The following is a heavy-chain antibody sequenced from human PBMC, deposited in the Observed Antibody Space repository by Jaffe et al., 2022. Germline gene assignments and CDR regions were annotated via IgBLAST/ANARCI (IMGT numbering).Heavy chain of an antibody. J-gene: IGHJ6*03. Sequence: QVQLQESGPGLVKPSQTLSLTCTVSGGSISSGSYYWSWIRQPAGKGLEWIGRIYTSGSTNYNPSLKSRVTISVDTSKNQFSLKLSSVTAADTAVYYCARASGSSWYYYYYYMDVWGKGTTVTVSS. CDR3: ARASGSSWYYYYYYMDV. V-gene: IGHV4-61*02. D-gene: IGHD6-13*01. CDR2: IYTSGST. CDR1: GGSISSGSYY.